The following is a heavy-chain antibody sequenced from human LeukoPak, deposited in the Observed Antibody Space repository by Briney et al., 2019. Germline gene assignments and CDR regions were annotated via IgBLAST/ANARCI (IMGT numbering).Heavy chain of an antibody. CDR2: IYSSGST. Sequence: SETLSLTCTVSGGSISSYYWSWIRQPAGKGLKWIGRIYSSGSTNYNPSLKSRVTMSVDTSKNQFSLKLSSVTAADTAVYYCEVDYYDSSGYWEVYWGQGTLVTVSS. J-gene: IGHJ4*02. CDR1: GGSISSYY. V-gene: IGHV4-4*07. CDR3: EVDYYDSSGYWEVY. D-gene: IGHD3-22*01.